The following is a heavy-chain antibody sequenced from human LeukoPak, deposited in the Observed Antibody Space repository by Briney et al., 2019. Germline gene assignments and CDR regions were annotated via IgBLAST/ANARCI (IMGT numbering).Heavy chain of an antibody. CDR1: GFTFSRYW. CDR3: ARSPYDCSGSSCYPDYFDY. V-gene: IGHV3-74*01. CDR2: INSDGSST. J-gene: IGHJ4*02. Sequence: GGSLRLSCAASGFTFSRYWMHWVRRAPGKGLVWVSRINSDGSSTSYADSVKGRFTISRDNAKNTLYLQMNSLRAEDTAVYYCARSPYDCSGSSCYPDYFDYWGQGTLVTVSS. D-gene: IGHD2-15*01.